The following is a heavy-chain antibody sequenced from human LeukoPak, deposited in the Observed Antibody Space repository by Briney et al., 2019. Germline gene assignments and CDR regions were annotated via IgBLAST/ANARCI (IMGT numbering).Heavy chain of an antibody. CDR3: ARVRVVVVAATAMDV. J-gene: IGHJ6*02. Sequence: GGSLRLSCAASGFTFSSYGMHWVRQAPGEGLEWVAVIWYDGSNKYYADSVKGRFTISRDNSKNTLYLQMNSLRAEDTAVYYCARVRVVVVAATAMDVWGQGTTVTVSS. CDR1: GFTFSSYG. D-gene: IGHD2-15*01. V-gene: IGHV3-33*01. CDR2: IWYDGSNK.